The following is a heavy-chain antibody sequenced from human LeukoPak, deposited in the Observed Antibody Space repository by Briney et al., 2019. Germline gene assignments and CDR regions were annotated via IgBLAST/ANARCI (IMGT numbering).Heavy chain of an antibody. CDR2: ISSTVGST. J-gene: IGHJ2*01. Sequence: GGSLRLSCAASGFTFSSSAMHWVRQAPGKGLEYVSAISSTVGSTYYANSVKGRFTISRDNSKNTVFLQMGSLRTEDMAVYYCARGEPDCASDCPYWYLDLWGRGTLVTVSS. D-gene: IGHD2-21*02. V-gene: IGHV3-64*01. CDR1: GFTFSSSA. CDR3: ARGEPDCASDCPYWYLDL.